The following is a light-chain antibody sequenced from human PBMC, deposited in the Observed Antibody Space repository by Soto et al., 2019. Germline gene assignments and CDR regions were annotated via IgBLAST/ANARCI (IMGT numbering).Light chain of an antibody. CDR1: TGAVTSGHY. J-gene: IGLJ1*01. Sequence: QAVVTQEPPLTVSQGVPVTLTCGSSTGAVTSGHYPYLFQQKPGQAPRTLIYDTSNKHSWTPARFSGSLLGGKAALTLSGAQPEDEAEYYCLLSYSGARGVFGNGTKVTVL. V-gene: IGLV7-46*01. CDR2: DTS. CDR3: LLSYSGARGV.